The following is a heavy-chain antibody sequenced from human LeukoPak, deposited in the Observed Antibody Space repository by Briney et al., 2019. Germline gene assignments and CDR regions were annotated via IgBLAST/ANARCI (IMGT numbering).Heavy chain of an antibody. Sequence: SETLSLTCAVYGGSFSGYYWSWIRQPPGKGLEWIGGINHSGSTNYNPSLKSRVTISVDTSKNQFSLKLSSVTAADTAVYYCASSSTLTPWGQGTLVTVSS. J-gene: IGHJ5*02. CDR1: GGSFSGYY. CDR3: ASSSTLTP. CDR2: INHSGST. D-gene: IGHD2/OR15-2a*01. V-gene: IGHV4-34*01.